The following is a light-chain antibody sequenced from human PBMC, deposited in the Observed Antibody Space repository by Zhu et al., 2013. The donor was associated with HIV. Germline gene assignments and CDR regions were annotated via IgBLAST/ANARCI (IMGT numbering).Light chain of an antibody. Sequence: DIQMTQSPSTLSASVGDTVTITCRASQSVSAWLAWYQQKPGKAPKRLIYAAFNLQNGVPSRFSGSGSGTEFTLTISSLQPDDFATYYCQQLDSYPRTFGQGTKLEIK. CDR3: QQLDSYPRT. V-gene: IGKV1-5*01. J-gene: IGKJ2*01. CDR1: QSVSAW. CDR2: AAF.